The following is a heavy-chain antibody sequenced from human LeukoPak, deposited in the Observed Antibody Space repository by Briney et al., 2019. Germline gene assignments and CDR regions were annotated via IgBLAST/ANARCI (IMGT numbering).Heavy chain of an antibody. CDR3: ARGDGYHGGFDY. Sequence: GGSLRLSCAASRFTFSNYNMNWVHQAPGKGLEWVSYISISTTTTYYADSVKGRFTISRDNAKNSLYLQMNNLRAEDTAVYYCARGDGYHGGFDYWGQGTLVTVSS. V-gene: IGHV3-48*04. D-gene: IGHD5-24*01. CDR2: ISISTTTT. J-gene: IGHJ4*02. CDR1: RFTFSNYN.